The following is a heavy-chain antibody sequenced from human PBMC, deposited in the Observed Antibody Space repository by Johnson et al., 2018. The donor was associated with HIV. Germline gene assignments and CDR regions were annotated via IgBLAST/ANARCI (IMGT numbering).Heavy chain of an antibody. Sequence: QVLLVESGGGVVQPGRSLRLSCAASGYTFSSYAMHWVRQAPGKGLEWVAVISYDANNKYYADSVKGRFTISRDNSKNTLYLQMNSLRVADTAVYYCARDRRQFLEWLSDAFDIWGQGTMVTVSS. D-gene: IGHD3-3*01. CDR3: ARDRRQFLEWLSDAFDI. CDR2: ISYDANNK. J-gene: IGHJ3*02. V-gene: IGHV3-30-3*01. CDR1: GYTFSSYA.